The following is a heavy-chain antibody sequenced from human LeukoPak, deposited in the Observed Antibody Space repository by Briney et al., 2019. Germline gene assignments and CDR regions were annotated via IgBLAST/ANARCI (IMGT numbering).Heavy chain of an antibody. CDR2: ISYDGSDK. Sequence: GESLRLSCAASGFTFSSSDLHWVRQAPGKGLEWVAVISYDGSDKYYADSVKGRFTISRDDARNSLYLQMDSLRAEDTAVYYCASLDTALLNTAYWGQGTLVTVSS. CDR3: ASLDTALLNTAY. D-gene: IGHD5-18*01. V-gene: IGHV3-30*03. J-gene: IGHJ4*02. CDR1: GFTFSSSD.